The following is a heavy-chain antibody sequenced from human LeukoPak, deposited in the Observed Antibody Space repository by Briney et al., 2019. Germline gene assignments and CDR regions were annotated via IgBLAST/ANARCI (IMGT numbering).Heavy chain of an antibody. CDR1: GGSISSYY. CDR3: ARDPGLTSVAQGPDAFDI. D-gene: IGHD4-23*01. Sequence: PSETLSLTCTVSGGSISSYYWSWIRQPAGKGLEWIGRIYISGSTNYNPSLKSRVTMSVDTSKNQFSLKLSSVTAADTAVYYCARDPGLTSVAQGPDAFDIWGQGTMVTVSS. V-gene: IGHV4-4*07. CDR2: IYISGST. J-gene: IGHJ3*02.